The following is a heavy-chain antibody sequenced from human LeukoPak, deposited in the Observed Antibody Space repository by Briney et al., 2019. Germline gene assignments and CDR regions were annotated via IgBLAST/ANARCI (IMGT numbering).Heavy chain of an antibody. CDR2: INSDGSRT. D-gene: IGHD7-27*01. CDR3: ARDHISPGWGTWAVPSWFDP. Sequence: PGGSLRLSSAASEFTFSTYWMHWVREAPGRGLVWVSRINSDGSRTTYADSVKGRFTISRDNAKNTLYLQMNSLRPEDTAVYYCARDHISPGWGTWAVPSWFDPWGQGTLVTVSS. V-gene: IGHV3-74*01. J-gene: IGHJ5*02. CDR1: EFTFSTYW.